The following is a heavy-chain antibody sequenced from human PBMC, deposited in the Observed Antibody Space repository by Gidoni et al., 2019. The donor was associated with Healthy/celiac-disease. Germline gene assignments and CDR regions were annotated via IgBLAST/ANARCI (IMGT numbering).Heavy chain of an antibody. V-gene: IGHV1-46*03. J-gene: IGHJ2*01. CDR1: GYPVTSYY. Sequence: QVQRVQSRAEVKRPGASVKVACKASGYPVTSYYMHWVRQAPGQGLEWMGIIYPSGGSTSYAQKFQGRVTMTRDTSTSTVYMELSSLRSEDPAVYYCASLTDWYFDLWGRGTLVTVSS. CDR3: ASLTDWYFDL. CDR2: IYPSGGST.